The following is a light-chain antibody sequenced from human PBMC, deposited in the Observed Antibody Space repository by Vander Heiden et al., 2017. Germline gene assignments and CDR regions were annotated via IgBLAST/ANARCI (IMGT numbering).Light chain of an antibody. J-gene: IGKJ5*01. CDR1: QSVLYSSNNENY. CDR3: QQYYSTPIS. CDR2: WAS. V-gene: IGKV4-1*01. Sequence: DIVMTQSSDSLAVRLGERATINCKSSQSVLYSSNNENYLAWYQQKSGQPPKLLIYWASTRESGVPDRFSGSGSGTDSTLTSSSLQAEDVAVYSCQQYYSTPISFGQGTRLEIK.